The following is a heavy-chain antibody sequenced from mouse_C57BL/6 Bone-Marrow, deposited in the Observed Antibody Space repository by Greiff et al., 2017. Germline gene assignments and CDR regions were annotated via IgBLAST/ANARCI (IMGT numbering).Heavy chain of an antibody. CDR1: GYTFTGYE. V-gene: IGHV1-15*01. J-gene: IGHJ2*01. D-gene: IGHD1-1*01. CDR2: IDPETGGT. CDR3: TNYYGSGSLMDY. Sequence: VQLQQPGAELVRPGASVTLSCKASGYTFTGYEMHWVKQTPVHGLEWIGAIDPETGGTAYNQKFKGKAILTADKSSSTAYMKLRSLTSEDSAVYYYTNYYGSGSLMDYWGQGTTLTVSS.